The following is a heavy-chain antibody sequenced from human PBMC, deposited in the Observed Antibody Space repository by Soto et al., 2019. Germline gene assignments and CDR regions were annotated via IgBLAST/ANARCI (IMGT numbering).Heavy chain of an antibody. V-gene: IGHV3-9*01. D-gene: IGHD3-22*01. CDR3: AKGVTDGDYFDSSGLLCAFDN. J-gene: IGHJ4*02. Sequence: EVQLVESGGGLVQPGRSLRLSCAASGFTFDDYAMHWVRQVPGKGLEWVSGMSWNGARIGYADSVKGRFTISRDTAKNSLYLQMDSLRVEDTALYHCAKGVTDGDYFDSSGLLCAFDNWGQGTLVTVSS. CDR1: GFTFDDYA. CDR2: MSWNGARI.